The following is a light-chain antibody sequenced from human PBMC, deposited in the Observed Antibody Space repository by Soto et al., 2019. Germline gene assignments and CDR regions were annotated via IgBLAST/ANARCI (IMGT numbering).Light chain of an antibody. Sequence: ESGLTQSPGTLSLSPGERATLSCRASQSLSNSYLAWYKHKPGQAPRLLIYGASGRATGIPDRFSGSGSRTDFTLIITRLEPEDFAFYYCQQYGSSPWTFGQGTKVDIK. CDR3: QQYGSSPWT. J-gene: IGKJ1*01. CDR1: QSLSNSY. CDR2: GAS. V-gene: IGKV3-20*01.